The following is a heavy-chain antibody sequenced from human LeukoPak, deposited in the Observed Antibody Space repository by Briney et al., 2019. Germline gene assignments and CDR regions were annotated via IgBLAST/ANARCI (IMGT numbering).Heavy chain of an antibody. CDR1: GFALGDHG. CDR2: INWSGGST. Sequence: PGGSLRLSGSASGFALGDHGLGWLAHGPGKGREWVSGINWSGGSTGYADPVRGRFTISRDNAKNSLYLQMDSLTAEDTALYYCARAPITSPFYFDHWGQGTLVTVSS. D-gene: IGHD2-2*01. V-gene: IGHV3-20*04. J-gene: IGHJ4*02. CDR3: ARAPITSPFYFDH.